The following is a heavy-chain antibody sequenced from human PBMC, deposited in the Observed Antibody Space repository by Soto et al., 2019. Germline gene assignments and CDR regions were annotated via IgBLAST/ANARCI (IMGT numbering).Heavy chain of an antibody. Sequence: SETLSLTCTVSGGSISSYYWSWIRQPPGKGLEWIGYIYYSGSTNYNPSLKSRVTISVDTSKNQFSLKLTSVTAADTAVYYCARDNGYRYGYNLDHWGQGTLVTVS. CDR2: IYYSGST. CDR3: ARDNGYRYGYNLDH. D-gene: IGHD5-18*01. V-gene: IGHV4-59*01. CDR1: GGSISSYY. J-gene: IGHJ4*02.